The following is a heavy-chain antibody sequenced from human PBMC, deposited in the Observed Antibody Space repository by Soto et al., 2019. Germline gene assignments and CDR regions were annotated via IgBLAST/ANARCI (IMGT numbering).Heavy chain of an antibody. Sequence: QVQLVQSGAEVKKPGSSVKVSCKASGGTFSSYTISWVRQAPGQGLEWMGRIIPILGIANYAQKFQGRVTITADKSTSKAYMELSSLRSEDTAVYYCARIMGYGAIDYWGQGTLVTVSS. D-gene: IGHD5-18*01. CDR1: GGTFSSYT. CDR3: ARIMGYGAIDY. J-gene: IGHJ4*02. V-gene: IGHV1-69*02. CDR2: IIPILGIA.